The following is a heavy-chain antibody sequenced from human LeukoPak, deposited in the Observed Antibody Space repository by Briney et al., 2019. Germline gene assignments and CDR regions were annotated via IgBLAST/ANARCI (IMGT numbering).Heavy chain of an antibody. CDR2: INTNTGNP. D-gene: IGHD3-10*01. Sequence: ASVKVSCKASGYTFTSYAMNWVRQAPGQGLEWMGWINTNTGNPTYAQGFTGRFVLSLDTSVSTAYLQISSLKAEDTAVYYCARDGRRVRGVIIDYWGQGTLVTVSS. CDR3: ARDGRRVRGVIIDY. CDR1: GYTFTSYA. V-gene: IGHV7-4-1*02. J-gene: IGHJ4*02.